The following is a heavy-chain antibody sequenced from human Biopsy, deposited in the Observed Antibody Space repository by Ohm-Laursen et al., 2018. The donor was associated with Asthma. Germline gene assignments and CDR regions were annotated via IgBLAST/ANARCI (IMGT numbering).Heavy chain of an antibody. D-gene: IGHD2-15*01. CDR2: ISYDGSIT. V-gene: IGHV3-30*03. Sequence: SLRLSCAASGFAVSRDHMFWVRQAPGKGLEWVAVISYDGSITHYADSVKGRFTISRDNSKNTVYLDISSLRIEDTAVFYCGIVVAANPFQGNCWGQGTLVTVSS. J-gene: IGHJ4*02. CDR3: GIVVAANPFQGNC. CDR1: GFAVSRDH.